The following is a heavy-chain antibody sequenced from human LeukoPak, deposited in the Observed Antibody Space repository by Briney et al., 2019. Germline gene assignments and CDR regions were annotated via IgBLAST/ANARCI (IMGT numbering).Heavy chain of an antibody. CDR2: IYPGDPDT. Sequence: GESLKISCKGSGYSFTSYWIGWVRQMPGKGLEWMGIIYPGDPDTRYSPSFQGQVTISADKSISTAYLQWSSLKASDTAMYYCAVPLWFGEFSEDYYFDYWGQGTLVTVSS. J-gene: IGHJ4*02. CDR3: AVPLWFGEFSEDYYFDY. D-gene: IGHD3-10*01. CDR1: GYSFTSYW. V-gene: IGHV5-51*01.